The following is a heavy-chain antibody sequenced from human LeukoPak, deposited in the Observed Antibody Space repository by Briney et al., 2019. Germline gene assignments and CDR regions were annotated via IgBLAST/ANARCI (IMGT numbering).Heavy chain of an antibody. CDR3: ARDLYRIVVVPHYFDY. CDR1: GGTFSSYA. CDR2: IIPIFGTA. J-gene: IGHJ4*02. V-gene: IGHV1-69*06. D-gene: IGHD3-22*01. Sequence: SVKVSCKASGGTFSSYAISWVRQAPGQGLEWMGGIIPIFGTANYAQKFQGRVTITADKSTSTAYMELSSLRAEDTAVYYCARDLYRIVVVPHYFDYWGQGTLVTVSS.